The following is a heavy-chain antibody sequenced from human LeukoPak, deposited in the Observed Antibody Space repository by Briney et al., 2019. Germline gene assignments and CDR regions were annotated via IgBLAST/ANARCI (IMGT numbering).Heavy chain of an antibody. Sequence: GGSLRLSCAASGFTFSSYGMSWVRQAPGKGLEWVSAISGSGGSTYYADSVKGRFTISRDNSKNTLYLQMNSLRAEDTAVYYCARAPTTIYYDSSGGCYLDYWGQGTLLTVSS. CDR2: ISGSGGST. CDR3: ARAPTTIYYDSSGGCYLDY. CDR1: GFTFSSYG. D-gene: IGHD3-22*01. J-gene: IGHJ4*02. V-gene: IGHV3-23*01.